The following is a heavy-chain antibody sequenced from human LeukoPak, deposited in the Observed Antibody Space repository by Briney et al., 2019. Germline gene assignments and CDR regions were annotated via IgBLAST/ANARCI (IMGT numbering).Heavy chain of an antibody. D-gene: IGHD1-26*01. V-gene: IGHV1-24*01. CDR2: FDPEDGET. Sequence: ASVKVSCKVSGYTLTELSMHWVRQAPGKGLEWMGGFDPEDGETIYAQKFQGRVTMTEDTSTDTAYMELSSLRSEDTAVYYCATTTIVGATTEFDYWGQGTLVTVSS. CDR3: ATTTIVGATTEFDY. CDR1: GYTLTELS. J-gene: IGHJ4*02.